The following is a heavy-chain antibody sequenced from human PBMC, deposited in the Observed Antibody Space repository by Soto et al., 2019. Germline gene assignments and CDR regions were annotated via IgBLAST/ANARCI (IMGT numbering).Heavy chain of an antibody. V-gene: IGHV4-39*01. CDR1: GGSISSSSYY. CDR3: ARLRARGNYGGWWDFDY. J-gene: IGHJ4*02. CDR2: IYYSGST. D-gene: IGHD4-17*01. Sequence: SETLSLTCTVSGGSISSSSYYWGWIRQPPGKGLEWIGSIYYSGSTYYNPSLKSRVTISVDTSKNQFSLKLSSVTAADTAVYYCARLRARGNYGGWWDFDYWGQGTLVTVSS.